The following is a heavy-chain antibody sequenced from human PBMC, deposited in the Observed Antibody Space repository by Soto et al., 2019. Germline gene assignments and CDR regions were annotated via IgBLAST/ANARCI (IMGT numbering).Heavy chain of an antibody. CDR2: ISYDGSNK. V-gene: IGHV3-30*03. CDR3: AREDYYYDSSPKYGMDV. J-gene: IGHJ6*02. D-gene: IGHD3-22*01. CDR1: GFTFNSYG. Sequence: GGSLRLSCAASGFTFNSYGMHWVPQAPGKGLEGVAVISYDGSNKYHAESVKGRLTISRDNAKNSLYLQMNSLRAEDTAVYYCAREDYYYDSSPKYGMDVWGQGTTVTVSS.